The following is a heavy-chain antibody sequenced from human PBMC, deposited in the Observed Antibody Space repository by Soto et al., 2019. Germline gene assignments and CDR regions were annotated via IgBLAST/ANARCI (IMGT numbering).Heavy chain of an antibody. CDR3: ARIPMVRGVYYYYYGMDV. CDR1: GGSISSGDYY. CDR2: IYYSGST. D-gene: IGHD3-10*01. V-gene: IGHV4-30-4*01. Sequence: QVQLQESGPGLVKPSQTLSLTCTVSGGSISSGDYYWSWIRQPPGKGLEWIGYIYYSGSTYYNPSLKGRVTISVDTSKNQFSLKLSSVTAADTAVYYCARIPMVRGVYYYYYGMDVWGQGTTVTVSS. J-gene: IGHJ6*02.